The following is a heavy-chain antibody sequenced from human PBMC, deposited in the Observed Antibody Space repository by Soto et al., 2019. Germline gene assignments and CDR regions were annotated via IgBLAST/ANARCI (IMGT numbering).Heavy chain of an antibody. CDR3: ARDRRYYDILTGSRPYYYYGMDV. CDR1: GGTFSSYA. Sequence: SVKVSCKASGGTFSSYAISWVRQAPGQGLEWMGGIIPIFGTANYAQKFQGRVTITADESTSTAYMELSSLRSEDTAVYYCARDRRYYDILTGSRPYYYYGMDVWGRGTTVTVSS. D-gene: IGHD3-9*01. J-gene: IGHJ6*02. V-gene: IGHV1-69*13. CDR2: IIPIFGTA.